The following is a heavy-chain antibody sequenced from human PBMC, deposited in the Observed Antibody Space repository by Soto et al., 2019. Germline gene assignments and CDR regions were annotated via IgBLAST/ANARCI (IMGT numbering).Heavy chain of an antibody. J-gene: IGHJ4*02. CDR2: IIPIFGTA. CDR1: GGTFSSYA. Sequence: SVKVSCKASGGTFSSYAISWVRQAPGQGLEWMGGIIPIFGTANYAQKFQGRVTITADESTSTAYMELSSLRSEDTAVYSCARDLSDYGPTGLDYWGEGTLVTVSS. D-gene: IGHD4-17*01. CDR3: ARDLSDYGPTGLDY. V-gene: IGHV1-69*13.